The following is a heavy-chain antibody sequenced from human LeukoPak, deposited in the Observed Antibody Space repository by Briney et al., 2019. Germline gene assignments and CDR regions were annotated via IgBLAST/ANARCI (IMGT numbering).Heavy chain of an antibody. CDR3: ARDSRDGYY. D-gene: IGHD5-24*01. CDR1: GGSISSSSYY. V-gene: IGHV4-39*07. J-gene: IGHJ4*02. Sequence: PSETLSLTCTVSGGSISSSSYYWGWIRQPPGKGLEWIGSIYYSGSTYYNPSLKSRVTISVDTSKNQFSLKLSSVTAADTAVYYCARDSRDGYYWGQGTLVTVSS. CDR2: IYYSGST.